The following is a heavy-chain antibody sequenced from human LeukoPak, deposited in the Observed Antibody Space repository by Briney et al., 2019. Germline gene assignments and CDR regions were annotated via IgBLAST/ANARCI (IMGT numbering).Heavy chain of an antibody. Sequence: GGSLRLSCAASGFTFSNYGIHWVRQAPGKGLEWVTFISYDGRNRHYVDSVKGRFTISRDNSKNTLHLQMNSLRTDDTALYYCARVAAGYSVNYFDYWGQGTLVTVSS. CDR3: ARVAAGYSVNYFDY. J-gene: IGHJ4*02. CDR2: ISYDGRNR. V-gene: IGHV3-30*03. D-gene: IGHD4-23*01. CDR1: GFTFSNYG.